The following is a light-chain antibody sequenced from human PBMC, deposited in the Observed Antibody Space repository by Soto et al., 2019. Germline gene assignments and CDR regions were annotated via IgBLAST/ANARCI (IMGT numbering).Light chain of an antibody. CDR1: QSISTY. J-gene: IGKJ4*01. Sequence: DIQMTQSPSSLSASVGDRVTITCRASQSISTYFNWYQQKPGKAPKLLIYAASSLQSGVPSRFSGSGSGTDFTLTISSLQPEDFATYYCQQTYSTPLTFGGGTKVDIK. CDR2: AAS. CDR3: QQTYSTPLT. V-gene: IGKV1-39*01.